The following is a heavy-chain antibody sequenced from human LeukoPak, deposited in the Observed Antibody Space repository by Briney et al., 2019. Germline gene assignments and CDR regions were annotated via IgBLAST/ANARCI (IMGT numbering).Heavy chain of an antibody. Sequence: GGSLRLSCAASGFTFDNYGVNWVRQAPGKGLEWVSYISSSGSTIYYADSVKGRFTISRDNAKNSLYLQMNSLRAEDTAVYYCAELGITMIGGVWGKGTTVTISS. CDR2: ISSSGSTI. CDR1: GFTFDNYG. J-gene: IGHJ6*04. CDR3: AELGITMIGGV. D-gene: IGHD3-10*02. V-gene: IGHV3-48*03.